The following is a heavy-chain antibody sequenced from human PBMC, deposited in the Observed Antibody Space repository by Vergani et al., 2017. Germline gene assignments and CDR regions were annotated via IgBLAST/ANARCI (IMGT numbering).Heavy chain of an antibody. CDR3: ARSPVLGYFDY. CDR1: GYTFTDYY. Sequence: VQLVQSGAEVKKPGATVKISCKVSGYTFTDYYMHWVRQAPGQGLEWMGIINPSGGSTSYAQKFQGRVTMTRDTSTSTVYMELSSLRSEDTAVYYCARSPVLGYFDYWGQGTLVTVSS. CDR2: INPSGGST. V-gene: IGHV1-46*01. J-gene: IGHJ4*02.